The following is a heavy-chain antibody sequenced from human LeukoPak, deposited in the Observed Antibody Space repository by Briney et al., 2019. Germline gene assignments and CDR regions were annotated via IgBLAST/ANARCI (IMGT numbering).Heavy chain of an antibody. CDR2: ISSSSSYI. Sequence: GGSLRLSCAASGFTFSSYSMNWVRQAPGKGLEWVSSISSSSSYIYYADSVKGRFTISRDNAKNSLYLQMNSLRAEDTAVYYCAKDCVMYCSSTSCYIGAFDIWGQGTMVTVSS. V-gene: IGHV3-21*01. D-gene: IGHD2-2*02. CDR1: GFTFSSYS. CDR3: AKDCVMYCSSTSCYIGAFDI. J-gene: IGHJ3*02.